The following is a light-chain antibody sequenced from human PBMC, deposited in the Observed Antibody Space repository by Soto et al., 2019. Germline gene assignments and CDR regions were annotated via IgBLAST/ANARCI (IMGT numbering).Light chain of an antibody. Sequence: QSALTQPRSLSGSPGQSVTISCTGTSSDVGGDNYVSWYQQHPGKAPKLMIYDVSKRPSGVPDRFSGSKSGNTASLTISGLQAEDEADYYCCSSAGSYTSVFGGGTKLTVL. CDR1: SSDVGGDNY. CDR2: DVS. CDR3: CSSAGSYTSV. J-gene: IGLJ3*02. V-gene: IGLV2-11*01.